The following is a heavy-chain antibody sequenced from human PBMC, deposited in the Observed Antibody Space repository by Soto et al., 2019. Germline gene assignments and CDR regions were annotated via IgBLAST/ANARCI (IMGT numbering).Heavy chain of an antibody. CDR3: ARLQGLGGSATSGWFDP. J-gene: IGHJ5*02. CDR1: GGSISSYY. V-gene: IGHV4-59*08. D-gene: IGHD3-10*01. Sequence: SETLSHTCTVSGGSISSYYWSWIRQPPGKGLEWIGYIYYSGSTNYNPSLKSRVTISVDTSKNQFSLKLSSVTAADTAVYYCARLQGLGGSATSGWFDPWGQGTLVTVSS. CDR2: IYYSGST.